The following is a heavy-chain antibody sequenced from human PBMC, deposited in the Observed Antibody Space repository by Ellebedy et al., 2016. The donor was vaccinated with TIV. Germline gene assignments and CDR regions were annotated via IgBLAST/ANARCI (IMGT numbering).Heavy chain of an antibody. J-gene: IGHJ5*02. D-gene: IGHD2/OR15-2a*01. V-gene: IGHV6-1*01. CDR2: TYYRSKWYS. Sequence: SETLSLXCAISGDRVSSNTATWNWIRQSPSRGLEWLGRTYYRSKWYSDYAPSVKSRITVNADTSMSQVSLHLNSVSPEDTAVYYCARSAYYMEWLDPWGQGTLVTVSS. CDR1: GDRVSSNTAT. CDR3: ARSAYYMEWLDP.